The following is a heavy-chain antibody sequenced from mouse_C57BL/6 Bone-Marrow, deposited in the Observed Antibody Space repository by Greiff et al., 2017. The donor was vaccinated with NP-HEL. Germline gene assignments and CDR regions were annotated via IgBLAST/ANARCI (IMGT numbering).Heavy chain of an antibody. V-gene: IGHV1-5*01. J-gene: IGHJ3*01. CDR3: TRRRLEEGGFAY. CDR1: GYTFTSYW. Sequence: VHVKQSGTVLARPGASVKMSCKTSGYTFTSYWMHWVKQRPGQGLEWIGAIYPGNSDTSYNQKFKGKAKLTAVTSASTAYMELSSLTNEDSAVYYCTRRRLEEGGFAYWGQGTLVTVSA. CDR2: IYPGNSDT.